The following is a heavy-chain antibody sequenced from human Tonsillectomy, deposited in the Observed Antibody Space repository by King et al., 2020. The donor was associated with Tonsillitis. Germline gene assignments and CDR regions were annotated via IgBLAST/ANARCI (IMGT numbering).Heavy chain of an antibody. J-gene: IGHJ5*02. D-gene: IGHD3-3*01. CDR1: GGSISSSSYY. V-gene: IGHV4-39*01. CDR2: IHYSGST. CDR3: ARNVWSGYSPPPGGFDP. Sequence: QLQESGPGLVKPSETLSLTCTVSGGSISSSSYYWGWIRQPPGKGLEWIGSIHYSGSTYYNPSLKSRVTISVDPSKNQFSLKLSSVTAADTAVYYCARNVWSGYSPPPGGFDPWGQGTLVTVSS.